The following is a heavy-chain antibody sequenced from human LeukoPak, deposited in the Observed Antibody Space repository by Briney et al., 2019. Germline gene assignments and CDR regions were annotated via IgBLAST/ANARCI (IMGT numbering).Heavy chain of an antibody. CDR2: IKQDGSEK. D-gene: IGHD1-14*01. J-gene: IGHJ4*02. Sequence: PGGSLRLSCAASGFTFSSYWMSWVRQAPGKGLEWVANIKQDGSEKYYVDSVKGRFTISSDNAKNSLYLQMNSLIADDTDLHNCARDLSELVYSGQGTIVTVSS. CDR3: ARDLSELVY. V-gene: IGHV3-7*01. CDR1: GFTFSSYW.